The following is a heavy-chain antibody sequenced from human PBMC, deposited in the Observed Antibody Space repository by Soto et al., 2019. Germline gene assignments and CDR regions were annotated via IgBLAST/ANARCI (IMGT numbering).Heavy chain of an antibody. D-gene: IGHD3-22*01. V-gene: IGHV5-51*01. Sequence: PGESLKISCKGSGYSFSNYWIGWVRQMPGKGLEWMGIIYPGDSDTRYSPSFQGQVTVSADKSISTAVLQWSSLKASDTAMYYCARMPLDSSGYYVAFDIWGQGTMVTVSS. CDR3: ARMPLDSSGYYVAFDI. CDR2: IYPGDSDT. CDR1: GYSFSNYW. J-gene: IGHJ3*02.